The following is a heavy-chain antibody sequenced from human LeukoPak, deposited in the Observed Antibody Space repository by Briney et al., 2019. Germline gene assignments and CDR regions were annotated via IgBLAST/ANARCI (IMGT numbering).Heavy chain of an antibody. V-gene: IGHV4-59*01. Sequence: SETLSLTCTVSGGSISSYYWSWIRQPPGKGLEWIGYIYYSGSTNYNPSLKSRVTISVDTSKNQFSLKLSSVTAADTAVYYCARESDGSGGFDYWGQGTLVTVSS. CDR1: GGSISSYY. CDR2: IYYSGST. J-gene: IGHJ4*02. CDR3: ARESDGSGGFDY. D-gene: IGHD3-10*01.